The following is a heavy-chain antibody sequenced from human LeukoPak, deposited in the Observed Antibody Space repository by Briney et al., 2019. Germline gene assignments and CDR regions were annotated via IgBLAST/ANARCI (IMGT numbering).Heavy chain of an antibody. D-gene: IGHD3-10*01. V-gene: IGHV3-21*01. CDR2: ISSSSSYI. CDR1: GFTFSSYS. CDR3: ARLAYASGSSLFDY. J-gene: IGHJ4*02. Sequence: GGSLRLSCAASGFTFSSYSMNWVRQAPGKGLEWVSSISSSSSYIYYADSVKGRFTVSRDNAKNSLYLQMNSLRAEDTAVYYCARLAYASGSSLFDYWGQGTLVTVSS.